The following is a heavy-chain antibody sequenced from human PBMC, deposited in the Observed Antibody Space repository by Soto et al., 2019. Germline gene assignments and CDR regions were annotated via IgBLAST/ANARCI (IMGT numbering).Heavy chain of an antibody. D-gene: IGHD2-21*01. CDR1: GDSITSYN. J-gene: IGHJ4*02. Sequence: PSETLSLTCTVSGDSITSYNWNWLRQPPGKALEWIGYVYHTGSTTYNPSLNSRVTISVDKSKNQFSLELSSVTAADTAVYYCARDSGGGADYWGQGTLVTVSS. CDR3: ARDSGGGADY. CDR2: VYHTGST. V-gene: IGHV4-59*12.